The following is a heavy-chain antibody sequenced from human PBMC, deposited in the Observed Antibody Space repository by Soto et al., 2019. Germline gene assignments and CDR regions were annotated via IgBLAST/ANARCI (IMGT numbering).Heavy chain of an antibody. J-gene: IGHJ4*02. CDR2: IIPILATA. D-gene: IGHD6-13*01. CDR3: ARGSSTYDY. CDR1: GGTFSSYT. V-gene: IGHV1-69*08. Sequence: QVQLVQSGAEVKKPGSSVKVSCKASGGTFSSYTISWVRQAPGQGLEWMGRIIPILATANYAQTFQGRLTITADKSTSTVYMELSSLRSDDTAVYYSARGSSTYDYWGQGTVVTVSS.